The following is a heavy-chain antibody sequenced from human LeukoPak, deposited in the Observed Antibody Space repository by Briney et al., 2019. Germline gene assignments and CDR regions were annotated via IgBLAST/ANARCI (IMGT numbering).Heavy chain of an antibody. CDR3: ARGPGDFWSGHSGPNDAFDI. CDR2: INHSGST. Sequence: PSETLSLTCAVYGGSFSGYYWSWIRQPPGKGLEWIGEINHSGSTNYNPSLKSRVTISVNTSKNQFSLKLSSVTAADTAVYYCARGPGDFWSGHSGPNDAFDIWGQGTMVTVSS. CDR1: GGSFSGYY. J-gene: IGHJ3*02. D-gene: IGHD3-3*01. V-gene: IGHV4-34*01.